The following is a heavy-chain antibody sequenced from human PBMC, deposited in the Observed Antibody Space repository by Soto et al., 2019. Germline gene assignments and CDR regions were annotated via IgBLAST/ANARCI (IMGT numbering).Heavy chain of an antibody. CDR2: IYHSGST. CDR1: GYSISSGYY. D-gene: IGHD4-17*01. CDR3: ARVDGDSVNWFDP. V-gene: IGHV4-38-2*01. Sequence: SETLSLTCAVSGYSISSGYYWGWIRQPPGKGLEWIGSIYHSGSTYYNPSLKSRVTISVDTSKNQFSLKLSSVTAADTAVYYCARVDGDSVNWFDPWGQGTLVTVSS. J-gene: IGHJ5*02.